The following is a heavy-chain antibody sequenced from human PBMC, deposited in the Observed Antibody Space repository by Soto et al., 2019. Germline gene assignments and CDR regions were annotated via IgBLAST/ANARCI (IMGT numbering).Heavy chain of an antibody. V-gene: IGHV3-21*01. D-gene: IGHD3-10*02. CDR2: ISSRRTLL. CDR1: GLTFISFG. CDR3: ARDLSPRYYYVFSAVDPFDI. Sequence: QSLSSAASGLTFISFGMNWVRQAPVLGLDWVSPISSRRTLLYSAASLKGRYTISSDNDKNSLYLHMNSLRAEDSEVYYCARDLSPRYYYVFSAVDPFDIWCQGTIVTDSS. J-gene: IGHJ3*02.